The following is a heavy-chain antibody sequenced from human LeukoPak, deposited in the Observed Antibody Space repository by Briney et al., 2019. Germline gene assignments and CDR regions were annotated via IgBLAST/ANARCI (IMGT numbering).Heavy chain of an antibody. J-gene: IGHJ4*02. D-gene: IGHD6-13*01. V-gene: IGHV1-69*06. Sequence: SVKVSCKASGGTFSSYAISWVRQAPGQGLEWMGGIIPIFGTANYAQKFQGRVTITADKSTSAAYMEQSSLRSEDTAVYYCARAQAAAYPFDYWGQGTLVTVSS. CDR2: IIPIFGTA. CDR1: GGTFSSYA. CDR3: ARAQAAAYPFDY.